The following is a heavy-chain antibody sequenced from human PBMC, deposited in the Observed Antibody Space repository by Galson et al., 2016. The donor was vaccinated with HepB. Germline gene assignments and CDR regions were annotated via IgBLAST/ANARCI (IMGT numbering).Heavy chain of an antibody. J-gene: IGHJ5*02. V-gene: IGHV4-39*02. CDR3: ARLPGIPVAGASEDNWFDP. CDR1: GGSISSSTDY. CDR2: IHYSGAS. D-gene: IGHD6-19*01. Sequence: SETLSLTCSVSGGSISSSTDYWGWVRQPPGKGLEWIGSIHYSGASYYHSSLKSRTSMSVDTSKSHFSLNLRSVSAADPAVYYCARLPGIPVAGASEDNWFDPWGQGTLVVVSA.